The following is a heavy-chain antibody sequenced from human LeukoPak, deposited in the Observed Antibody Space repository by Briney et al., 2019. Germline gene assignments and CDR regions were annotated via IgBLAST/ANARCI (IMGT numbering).Heavy chain of an antibody. CDR2: IKPDGTTK. D-gene: IGHD6-13*01. Sequence: GGSLRLSCAASGFPFSSYSMTWVRQAPGKGLEWVTNIKPDGTTKFYVDSVKGRFTISRDNALNSLYLQMNSLRAEDTAIYYCARSIPYGTTWYGRSDYWGQGTLVTVSS. CDR3: ARSIPYGTTWYGRSDY. CDR1: GFPFSSYS. J-gene: IGHJ4*02. V-gene: IGHV3-7*03.